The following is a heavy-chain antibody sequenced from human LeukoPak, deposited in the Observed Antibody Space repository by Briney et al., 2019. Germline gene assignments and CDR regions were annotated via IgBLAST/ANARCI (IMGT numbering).Heavy chain of an antibody. CDR2: ISGSGGST. J-gene: IGHJ4*02. CDR1: GFTFSSYG. V-gene: IGHV3-23*01. Sequence: SGGSLRLSCAASGFTFSSYGMSWVRQAPGKGLEWVSAISGSGGSTYYADSVKGRFTISRDNSKNTLYLQMNSLRAEDTAVYYCAKDGRVLLCPSEDWGQGTLVTVSS. D-gene: IGHD3-10*01. CDR3: AKDGRVLLCPSED.